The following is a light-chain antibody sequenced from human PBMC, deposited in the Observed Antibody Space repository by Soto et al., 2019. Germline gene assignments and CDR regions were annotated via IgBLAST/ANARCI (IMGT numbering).Light chain of an antibody. J-gene: IGLJ3*02. V-gene: IGLV2-8*01. Sequence: QSVLTQPPSASGSPGQSGTISCTGTSSDLGVYNYVSWYQQHPGKAPKLMIYEVSKRPSGVPDRFSGSKSGNTASLTVSGLQTEDEADYYCSSNAGSNDLRVFGGGTKLTVL. CDR2: EVS. CDR3: SSNAGSNDLRV. CDR1: SSDLGVYNY.